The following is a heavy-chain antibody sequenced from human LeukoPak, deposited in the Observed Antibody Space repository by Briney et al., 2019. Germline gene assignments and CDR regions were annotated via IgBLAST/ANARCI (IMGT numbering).Heavy chain of an antibody. Sequence: SGGSLRLSCAASGFTFSSYWMDWVRQAPGKGLEWVTIIWFDGTNKYYADSVKGRFSISRDNSKNTLYLQMNSLRPEDTAVYYCARDRGTTSSSGWYFDPWGRGTLVTVSS. V-gene: IGHV3-33*08. CDR3: ARDRGTTSSSGWYFDP. CDR1: GFTFSSYW. CDR2: IWFDGTNK. J-gene: IGHJ2*01. D-gene: IGHD2-2*01.